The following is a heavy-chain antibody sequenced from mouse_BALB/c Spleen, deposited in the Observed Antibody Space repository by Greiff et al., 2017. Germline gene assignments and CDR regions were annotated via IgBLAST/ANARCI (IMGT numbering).Heavy chain of an antibody. Sequence: VQLQQSGAELVRPGTSVKISCKASGYAFTNYWLGWVKQRPGHGLEWIGDIYPGSGNTYYNEKFKGKATLTADKSSSTAYMQLSSLTSEDSAVYFCARDDLGSYAYAMDYWGQGTSVTVSS. D-gene: IGHD1-1*02. CDR2: IYPGSGNT. CDR1: GYAFTNYW. CDR3: ARDDLGSYAYAMDY. J-gene: IGHJ4*01. V-gene: IGHV1-63*01.